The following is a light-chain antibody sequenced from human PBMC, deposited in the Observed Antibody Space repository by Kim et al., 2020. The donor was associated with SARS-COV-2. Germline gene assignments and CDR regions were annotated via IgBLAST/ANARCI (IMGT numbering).Light chain of an antibody. Sequence: APGKRATHSCRARQSISNNYLAWYQQKPGQAPRVLNYGASNRATGIPDRFSGSGSGTDFTLTISGLDPEDFTVYYCQQYDGSLWTFGQGTKVDIK. CDR1: QSISNNY. J-gene: IGKJ1*01. V-gene: IGKV3-20*01. CDR2: GAS. CDR3: QQYDGSLWT.